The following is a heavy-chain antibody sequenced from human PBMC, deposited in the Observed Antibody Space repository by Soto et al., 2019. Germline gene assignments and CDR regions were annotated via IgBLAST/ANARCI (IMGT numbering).Heavy chain of an antibody. CDR3: ARDGARDRGDKGFDY. D-gene: IGHD2-21*02. CDR2: ITSTSTYI. Sequence: EVQLVESGGGLVRPGGSLRLSCAASGFTFSSYTMHWVRQAPGKGLEWVSSITSTSTYIYYTDSLKGRFTISRDNANNSLFLQRNSLGPGDTAVYYCARDGARDRGDKGFDYWGQGTVFTVSS. V-gene: IGHV3-21*01. J-gene: IGHJ4*02. CDR1: GFTFSSYT.